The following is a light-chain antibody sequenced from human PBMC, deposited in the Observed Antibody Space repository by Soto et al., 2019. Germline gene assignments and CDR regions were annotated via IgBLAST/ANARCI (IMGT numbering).Light chain of an antibody. V-gene: IGKV3-20*01. CDR3: QQYGTSPPLYT. CDR1: QSVDSTY. J-gene: IGKJ2*01. Sequence: EIVLTQSPGTLSLSPGERATLSCRASQSVDSTYLAWYQQKPGQAPRLLIYATSSRAAGVPDRFSGSGSGTEFTLTISRLDPEDFAVYYCQQYGTSPPLYTFGQGTKLDIK. CDR2: ATS.